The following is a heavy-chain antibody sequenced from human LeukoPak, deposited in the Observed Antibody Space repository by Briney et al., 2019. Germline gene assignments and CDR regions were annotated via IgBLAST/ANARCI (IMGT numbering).Heavy chain of an antibody. CDR2: INHSGST. CDR1: GGSFSGYY. V-gene: IGHV4-34*01. Sequence: SETLSLTCAVYGGSFSGYYWSWIRQPPGKGLEWIGEINHSGSTNYNPSLKSRVTISVSTSKNQFSLKLSSVTAADTAVYYCARRDFWSGPDYWGQGTLVTVSS. CDR3: ARRDFWSGPDY. D-gene: IGHD3-3*01. J-gene: IGHJ4*02.